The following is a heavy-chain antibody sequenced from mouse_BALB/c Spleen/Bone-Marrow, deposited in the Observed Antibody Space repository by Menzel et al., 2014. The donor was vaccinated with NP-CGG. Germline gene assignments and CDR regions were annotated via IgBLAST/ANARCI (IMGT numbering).Heavy chain of an antibody. D-gene: IGHD2-4*01. CDR2: ISYSGST. V-gene: IGHV3-2*02. Sequence: VKLVESGPGLVKPSQSLSLTCIVTGYSITRDYAWNWIRQFPGNKLEWMGYISYSGSTTYNPSLESRISITRDTSKNQFFLQLNSVTTEDTATYYCARSSSYDYDVGFAYWGQGTLVTVSA. CDR1: GYSITRDYA. CDR3: ARSSSYDYDVGFAY. J-gene: IGHJ3*01.